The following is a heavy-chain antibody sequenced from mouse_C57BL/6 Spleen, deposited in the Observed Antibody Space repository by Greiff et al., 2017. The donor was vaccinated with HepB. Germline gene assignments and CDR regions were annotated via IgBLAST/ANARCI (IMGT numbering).Heavy chain of an antibody. Sequence: QVQLQQPGAELVKPGASVKMSCKAFGSTFTSYWITWVKQRPGQGLEWIGDIYPGSGSTNYNEKFKSKAKLAVDTSSSTAYMQLSSLTSEDSAVYYCARGGDGNYPFDHWGQGTTLTVSS. CDR1: GSTFTSYW. V-gene: IGHV1-55*01. CDR2: IYPGSGST. D-gene: IGHD2-1*01. CDR3: ARGGDGNYPFDH. J-gene: IGHJ2*01.